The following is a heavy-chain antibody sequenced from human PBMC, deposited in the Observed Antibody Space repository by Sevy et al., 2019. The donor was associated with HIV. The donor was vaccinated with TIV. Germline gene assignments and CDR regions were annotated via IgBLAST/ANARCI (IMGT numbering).Heavy chain of an antibody. V-gene: IGHV3-72*01. Sequence: GGSLRLSCAASGFTFSDHYMDWVRQAPGKGLEWVGRTRNKANSYTTEYAASVKGRFTSSKDDSKNSLYLQMNSLKTEDTAVYYCARGTDFRTGYYYYGMDVWGQGTTVTVSS. CDR3: ARGTDFRTGYYYYGMDV. D-gene: IGHD3-3*01. CDR2: TRNKANSYTT. CDR1: GFTFSDHY. J-gene: IGHJ6*02.